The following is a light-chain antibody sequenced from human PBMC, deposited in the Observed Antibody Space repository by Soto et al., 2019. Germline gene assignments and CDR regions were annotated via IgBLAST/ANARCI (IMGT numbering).Light chain of an antibody. J-gene: IGLJ1*01. CDR3: SSYTSSSTLCYV. CDR1: SSDVGGYNY. Sequence: QSALTQPASVSGSPGQSITISCTGTSSDVGGYNYVSWYQQHPGKAPKLMIYDVSNRPSGVSNRFSGSKSGNTASLTISGLQAEDEADYYCSSYTSSSTLCYVFETGTKLTVL. V-gene: IGLV2-14*01. CDR2: DVS.